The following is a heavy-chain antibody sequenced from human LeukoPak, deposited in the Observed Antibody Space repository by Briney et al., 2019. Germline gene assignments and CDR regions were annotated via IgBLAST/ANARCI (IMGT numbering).Heavy chain of an antibody. CDR3: ARTYSSRQNAFDI. V-gene: IGHV1-3*01. D-gene: IGHD6-19*01. CDR2: INAGNGNT. J-gene: IGHJ3*02. Sequence: ASVKVSCKASGYTFTSYDINWVRQAPGQRLEWMGWINAGNGNTKYSQKFQGRVTITRDTSASTAYMELSSLRSEDTAVYYCARTYSSRQNAFDIWGQGTMVTVSS. CDR1: GYTFTSYD.